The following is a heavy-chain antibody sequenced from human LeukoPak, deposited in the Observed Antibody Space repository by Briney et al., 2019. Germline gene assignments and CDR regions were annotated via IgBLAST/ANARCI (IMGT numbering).Heavy chain of an antibody. CDR3: ARDQATSGGGLDS. J-gene: IGHJ4*02. CDR2: IYTGGTT. V-gene: IGHV3-53*01. CDR1: GFTFSSYA. Sequence: GGSLRLSCAASGFTFSSYAMSWVRQAPGKGLEWVSAIYTGGTTYYSDSVEGRFTISRDKSKNTLYLQMDSLRVEDTAVYYCARDQATSGGGLDSWGQGTLVTVSS. D-gene: IGHD3-16*01.